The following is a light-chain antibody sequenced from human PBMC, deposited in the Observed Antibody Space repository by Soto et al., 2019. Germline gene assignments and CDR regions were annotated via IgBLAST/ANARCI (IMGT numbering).Light chain of an antibody. V-gene: IGKV1-39*01. Sequence: DIQMTQSPSSLSASVGDTVTITCRASQSISNDLYWYQQKPGKAPKPLIYAASTLQGGVPSRFSGSGSGTDFTLTISSLQPEDFATYYCQQRYSTPPYTFGQGTRLEIK. CDR3: QQRYSTPPYT. CDR2: AAS. CDR1: QSISND. J-gene: IGKJ2*01.